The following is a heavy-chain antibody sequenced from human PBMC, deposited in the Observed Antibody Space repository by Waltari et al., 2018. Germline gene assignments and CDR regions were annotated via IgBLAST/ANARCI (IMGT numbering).Heavy chain of an antibody. CDR2: SRNKVNSYTR. V-gene: IGHV3-72*01. CDR1: GFTFSDHL. J-gene: IGHJ4*02. CDR3: ARALDRNGWYNDY. Sequence: VQLVESGGGVVQPGGSLRLSCVASGFTFSDHLMDWVRLAPGKGLEWVGRSRNKVNSYTREYAASVKDRFIISRDESENALLLQMGSLKPEDTAVYYCARALDRNGWYNDYWGQGTLVTVSS. D-gene: IGHD6-19*01.